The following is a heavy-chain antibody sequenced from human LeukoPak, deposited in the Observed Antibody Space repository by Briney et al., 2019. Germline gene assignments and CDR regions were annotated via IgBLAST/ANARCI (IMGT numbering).Heavy chain of an antibody. CDR2: INPTGGST. CDR3: ARDNSVGDNAWWFDP. CDR1: GYTFTSYY. V-gene: IGHV1-46*01. Sequence: ASVKVSCKASGYTFTSYYMHCVRQAPGQGLEWMGLINPTGGSTGYAQKFQGRVTMTRDMSTSTDYMELSSQRSEDTAIYYCARDNSVGDNAWWFDPWGQGTLVTVSS. D-gene: IGHD1-26*01. J-gene: IGHJ5*02.